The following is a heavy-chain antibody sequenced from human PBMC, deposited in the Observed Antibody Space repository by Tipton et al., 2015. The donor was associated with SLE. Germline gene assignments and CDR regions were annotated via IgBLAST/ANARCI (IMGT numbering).Heavy chain of an antibody. D-gene: IGHD1-7*01. V-gene: IGHV3-21*03. CDR3: ARDGDWNYVRAFDI. J-gene: IGHJ3*02. CDR2: ISSSSSYI. Sequence: SLRLSCAASGFTFSSYSMNWVRQAPGKGLEWVSSISSSSSYIYYADSVKGRFTISRDNAKNSLYLQMNSLRAEDTAVYYCARDGDWNYVRAFDIWGQGTMVTVSS. CDR1: GFTFSSYS.